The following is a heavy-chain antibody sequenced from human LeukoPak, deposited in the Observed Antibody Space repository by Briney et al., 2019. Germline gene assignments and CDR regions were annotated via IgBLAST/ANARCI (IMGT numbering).Heavy chain of an antibody. J-gene: IGHJ6*03. CDR2: ISSSSSYI. Sequence: PGGSLRLSCAASGFTFSSYSMNWVRQAPGKGLQWVSYISSSSSYIYYADSVKGRFTISRDNAKNSLYLQMNSLRAEDTAVYYCARGGSPIYYYYMDVWGKGTTVTVSS. CDR3: ARGGSPIYYYYMDV. D-gene: IGHD2-21*01. CDR1: GFTFSSYS. V-gene: IGHV3-21*01.